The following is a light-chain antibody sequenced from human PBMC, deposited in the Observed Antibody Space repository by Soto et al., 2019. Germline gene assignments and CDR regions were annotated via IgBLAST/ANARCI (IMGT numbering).Light chain of an antibody. Sequence: DIHLTQSPSFLSASVGDGVTITFGASQGISSFLAWYQQKPGKAPNLLMYAASTLQSGVPSRFSGGESGTEYTLTISSLQPEDSATYYCQQLYIFPLTFGQGTRLEIK. CDR2: AAS. V-gene: IGKV1-9*01. J-gene: IGKJ5*01. CDR3: QQLYIFPLT. CDR1: QGISSF.